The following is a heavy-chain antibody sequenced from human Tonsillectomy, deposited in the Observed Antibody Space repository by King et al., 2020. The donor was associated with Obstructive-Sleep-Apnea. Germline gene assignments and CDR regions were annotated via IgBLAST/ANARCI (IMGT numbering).Heavy chain of an antibody. J-gene: IGHJ6*02. V-gene: IGHV4-39*07. CDR1: GGSIGSSSYY. CDR2: INYSGST. Sequence: LQLQESGPGLVKPSETLSLTCTVSGGSIGSSSYYWGWIRQPPGKGLEWIGSINYSGSTYYNPSLRSRVSISVDTSKNQLSLRRTSVTAADTAVYYCARLDIEYSYRYGMDVWCQGTTVTVSS. D-gene: IGHD2-2*03. CDR3: ARLDIEYSYRYGMDV.